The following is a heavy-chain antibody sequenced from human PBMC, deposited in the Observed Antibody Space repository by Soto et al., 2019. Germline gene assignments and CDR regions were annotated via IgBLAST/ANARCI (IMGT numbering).Heavy chain of an antibody. Sequence: EVQLVESGGGLVKPGGSLRLSCAASGFTFSNAWMSWVRQAPGKGLEWVGRIKSKTDGGTTDYAAPVKGRFTISRDDSKNTLYLQMNSLKTEDTAVYYRTTDLMLWGSYRDYRGQGTLVTVSS. CDR3: TTDLMLWGSYRDY. J-gene: IGHJ4*02. CDR2: IKSKTDGGTT. V-gene: IGHV3-15*01. D-gene: IGHD3-16*02. CDR1: GFTFSNAW.